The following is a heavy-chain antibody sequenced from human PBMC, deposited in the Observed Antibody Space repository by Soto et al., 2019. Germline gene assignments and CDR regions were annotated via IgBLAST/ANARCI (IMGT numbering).Heavy chain of an antibody. Sequence: QVHLVQSGAEVKKPGASVKVSCKCSGYTFTSYGITWVRQAPGQGLEWMGWISDHNGNTDYEQKLQGRVNVTRDTSTSTAYMELRSLRSDDTAVYYCARGRYGDYWGQGALVTVSS. J-gene: IGHJ4*02. CDR1: GYTFTSYG. V-gene: IGHV1-18*01. CDR3: ARGRYGDY. CDR2: ISDHNGNT. D-gene: IGHD1-1*01.